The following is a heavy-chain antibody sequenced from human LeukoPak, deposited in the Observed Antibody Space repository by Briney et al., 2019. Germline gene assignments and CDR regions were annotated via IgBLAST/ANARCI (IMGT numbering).Heavy chain of an antibody. CDR1: GFTFSDYY. V-gene: IGHV3-11*01. CDR3: AREDCSSTSCYKLHYYYYGMDV. CDR2: ISSSGSTI. D-gene: IGHD2-2*02. Sequence: PGGSLRLSCAASGFTFSDYYMSWIRQAPGKGLEWVSYISSSGSTIYYADSVKGRFTISRDNAKNSLYLQMNSLRAEDTAVYYCAREDCSSTSCYKLHYYYYGMDVWGQGTTVTVSS. J-gene: IGHJ6*02.